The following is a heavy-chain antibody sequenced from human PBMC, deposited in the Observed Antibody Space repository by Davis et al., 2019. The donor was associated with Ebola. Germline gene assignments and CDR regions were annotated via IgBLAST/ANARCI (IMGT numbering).Heavy chain of an antibody. CDR1: GGSISSGGYY. V-gene: IGHV4-31*03. CDR2: LYYSGST. D-gene: IGHD3-22*01. CDR3: ARADRGYYYDSSGYYSAPNWFDP. Sequence: MPSETLSLTCTVSGGSISSGGYYWSWIRQHPGKGLVWIGYLYYSGSTYYNPSLKSRVTISVDTSKNQFSLKLSSVTAADTAVYYCARADRGYYYDSSGYYSAPNWFDPWGQGTLVTVSS. J-gene: IGHJ5*02.